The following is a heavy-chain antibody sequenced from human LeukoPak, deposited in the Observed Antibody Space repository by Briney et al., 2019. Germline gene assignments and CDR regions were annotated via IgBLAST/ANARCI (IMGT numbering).Heavy chain of an antibody. CDR2: IIASSGST. J-gene: IGHJ4*02. CDR1: GFSLSNSA. Sequence: QSGGSLRLSCAASGFSLSNSAMSWVRQAPGKGLEWVSLIIASSGSTFYADSVKGRFTISRDNSKNTLYLQMNSLRAEDTAVYYCAKGAYDYIEMGYFDYWGQGTLVTDSS. CDR3: AKGAYDYIEMGYFDY. V-gene: IGHV3-23*01. D-gene: IGHD5-12*01.